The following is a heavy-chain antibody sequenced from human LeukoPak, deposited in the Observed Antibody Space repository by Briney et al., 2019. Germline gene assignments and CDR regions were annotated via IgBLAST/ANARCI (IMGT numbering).Heavy chain of an antibody. CDR1: RFTFSIYA. V-gene: IGHV3-23*01. D-gene: IGHD1-26*01. Sequence: GGSLRLSCAASRFTFSIYAMSWVRQAPGKGLEWVSGISDSAGSTYYADSVKGRFTISRDNSKNTLYLQMNSLRAEDTAVYYCAKRGAEVGATVAPGDYWGQGTLVTVSS. CDR2: ISDSAGST. CDR3: AKRGAEVGATVAPGDY. J-gene: IGHJ4*02.